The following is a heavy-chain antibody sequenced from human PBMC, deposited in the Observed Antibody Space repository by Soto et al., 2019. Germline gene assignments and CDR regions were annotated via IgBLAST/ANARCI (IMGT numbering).Heavy chain of an antibody. J-gene: IGHJ3*02. CDR1: GFTFSSYW. CDR2: IKQDGSEK. D-gene: IGHD7-27*01. V-gene: IGHV3-7*03. Sequence: GGSLRLSCAASGFTFSSYWMSWVRQAPGKGLEWVSTIKQDGSEKYYVDSVKGRFTISRDNAKNSLYLQMNSLRAENTAVYYCAGEANWGSGEDAFDIWGQGTMVTVSS. CDR3: AGEANWGSGEDAFDI.